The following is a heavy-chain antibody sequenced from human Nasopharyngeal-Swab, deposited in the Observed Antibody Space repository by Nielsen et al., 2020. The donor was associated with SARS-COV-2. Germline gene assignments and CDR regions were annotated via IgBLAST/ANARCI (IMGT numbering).Heavy chain of an antibody. CDR3: ARHDDRRYYYDSSGAFDI. J-gene: IGHJ3*02. D-gene: IGHD3-22*01. V-gene: IGHV5-51*01. CDR1: GYSFTSYW. Sequence: GESLKISCKGSGYSFTSYWIGWVRQMPGKGLEWLGIIYPGDSDTRYSPSIQGQVTISADKSISNAYLQWNSLKASNTAMYYCARHDDRRYYYDSSGAFDIWGQGTMVTVSS. CDR2: IYPGDSDT.